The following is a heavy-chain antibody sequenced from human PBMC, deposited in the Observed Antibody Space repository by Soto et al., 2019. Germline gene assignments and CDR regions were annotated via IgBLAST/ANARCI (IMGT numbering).Heavy chain of an antibody. J-gene: IGHJ4*02. D-gene: IGHD4-17*01. CDR3: ASGPRYYGDYDVDY. CDR1: GGTFSSYT. V-gene: IGHV1-69*02. Sequence: QVQLVQSGAEVKKPGSSVKVSCKASGGTFSSYTISWVRQAPGQGLEWMGRIIPILGIANYAQKFQGRVTITADKSTSTAYMELSSLRSEDTAVYYCASGPRYYGDYDVDYWGQGTLVTVSS. CDR2: IIPILGIA.